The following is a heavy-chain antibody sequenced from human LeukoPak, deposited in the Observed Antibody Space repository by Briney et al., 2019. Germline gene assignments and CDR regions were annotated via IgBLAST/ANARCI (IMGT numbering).Heavy chain of an antibody. Sequence: PSETLSLTCSVSGGSISNTNWCCRVHPPPAQTLRWSGEISITGHNHYITSLESRVTVSLDKSKNQPSLNLTSVTAAETAVYYCSRENGAFSPFGYWGQGTLVTVLS. CDR3: SRENGAFSPFGY. CDR2: ISITGHN. J-gene: IGHJ4*02. CDR1: GGSISNTNW. V-gene: IGHV4/OR15-8*02. D-gene: IGHD2-8*01.